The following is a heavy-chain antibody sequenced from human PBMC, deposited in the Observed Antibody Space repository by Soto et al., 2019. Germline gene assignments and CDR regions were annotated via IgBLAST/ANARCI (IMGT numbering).Heavy chain of an antibody. V-gene: IGHV4-31*03. CDR1: GGSISSVGHY. Sequence: SETLSLTCSVSGGSISSVGHYWTWIRQQPGKGLEWIGYIYYSGSTDYNPSLKSRVTISVDRSKNQFSLNLSSVTAADTAIYYCARESGGYDSSARYGLDVWGQGTTVTVSS. J-gene: IGHJ6*02. CDR3: ARESGGYDSSARYGLDV. CDR2: IYYSGST. D-gene: IGHD6-25*01.